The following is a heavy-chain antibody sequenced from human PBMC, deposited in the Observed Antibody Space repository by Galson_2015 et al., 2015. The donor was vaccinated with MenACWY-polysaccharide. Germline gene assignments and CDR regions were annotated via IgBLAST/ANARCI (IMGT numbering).Heavy chain of an antibody. J-gene: IGHJ3*01. Sequence: PALVKPTQSLALTCTFSGFSLSTSEVGVAWVRQPPGKALEWLAIIYWDNDKRYSPSLRSRLTITKDTSNNQVVSIMSNMDPLDTATYYCTHILFSVGGVANLDAFEVWGQGTMVTVSS. CDR3: THILFSVGGVANLDAFEV. CDR1: GFSLSTSEVG. V-gene: IGHV2-5*02. D-gene: IGHD3-16*01. CDR2: IYWDNDK.